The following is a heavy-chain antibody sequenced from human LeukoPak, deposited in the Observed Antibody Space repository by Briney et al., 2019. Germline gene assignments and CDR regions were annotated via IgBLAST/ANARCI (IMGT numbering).Heavy chain of an antibody. CDR2: IGTSTSCI. Sequence: PGGSLRLSCAASGFTFSTYIMNWVRQTPGKGLEWVSSIGTSTSCIYYADSVKGRFTISRDNAKNSLYLEMNSLRAEDTAVYYCAELGITMIGGVWGKGTTVTISS. J-gene: IGHJ6*04. D-gene: IGHD3-10*02. V-gene: IGHV3-21*01. CDR3: AELGITMIGGV. CDR1: GFTFSTYI.